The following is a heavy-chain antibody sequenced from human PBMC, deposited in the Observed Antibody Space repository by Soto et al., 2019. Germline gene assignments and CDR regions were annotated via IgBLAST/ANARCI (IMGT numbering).Heavy chain of an antibody. Sequence: QVQLVQSGAEVKKPGASVKVSCKASGYSFTSYGISWVRQAPGQGLEWMGWISAYNGNTKNAQKLQGRVTMTTDTSTSTAYMELRSLRSDDTAGYYCASDLEVALIDYWGQGTLVTVSS. CDR2: ISAYNGNT. J-gene: IGHJ4*02. V-gene: IGHV1-18*01. D-gene: IGHD6-19*01. CDR1: GYSFTSYG. CDR3: ASDLEVALIDY.